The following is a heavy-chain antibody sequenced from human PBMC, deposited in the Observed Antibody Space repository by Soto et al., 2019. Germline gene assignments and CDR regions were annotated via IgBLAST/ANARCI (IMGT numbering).Heavy chain of an antibody. V-gene: IGHV3-9*01. CDR3: AKDGFYGEPFDYMDV. J-gene: IGHJ6*03. CDR2: ISWNSGSI. CDR1: GFTFDDYA. Sequence: GGSLRLSCAASGFTFDDYAMHWVRQAPGKGLEWVSGISWNSGSIGYADSVKGRFTISRDNAKNSLYLQMNSLRAEDTALYYCAKDGFYGEPFDYMDVWGKGTTVTVSS. D-gene: IGHD3-16*01.